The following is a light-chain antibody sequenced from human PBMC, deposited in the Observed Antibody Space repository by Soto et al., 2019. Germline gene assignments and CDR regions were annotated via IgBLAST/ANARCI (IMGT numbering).Light chain of an antibody. CDR2: AAS. CDR3: EPHCSAAWT. J-gene: IGKJ2*01. V-gene: IGKV3-15*01. Sequence: VSGEERDTLACRASQSVSNNLAWYQQKPGQAPRLLIYAASTLHTGVPSRFSGSGSGTAYKLAMRSLHSCCSALPIYEPHCSAAWTVGGGTKVDIK. CDR1: QSVSNN.